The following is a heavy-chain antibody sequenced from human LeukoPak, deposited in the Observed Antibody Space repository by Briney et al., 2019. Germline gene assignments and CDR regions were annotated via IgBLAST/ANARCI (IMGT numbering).Heavy chain of an antibody. CDR1: GYSFTSYW. CDR2: IYPGDSDT. J-gene: IGHJ6*02. Sequence: KAGASLQISCKGSGYSFTSYWIGWVRQLPGKGLEWMGIIYPGDSDTRYSSSFQGQVTISADKSISTAYLQWSSLKASDTAMYYCARLDGYGSGWDYYYGMDVWGQGTTVTVSS. D-gene: IGHD5-24*01. V-gene: IGHV5-51*01. CDR3: ARLDGYGSGWDYYYGMDV.